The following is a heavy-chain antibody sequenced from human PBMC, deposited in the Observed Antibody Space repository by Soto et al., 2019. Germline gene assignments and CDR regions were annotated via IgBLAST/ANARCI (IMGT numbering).Heavy chain of an antibody. J-gene: IGHJ5*02. Sequence: ASVKVSCKASGYTFTSYAMHWVRQAPGQRLEWMGWINAGNGNTKYSQKFQGRVTITRDTSASTAYMELSSLRSEDTAVYYCARADSSGYYYPRSTFDPWGQGTLVTVSS. D-gene: IGHD3-22*01. V-gene: IGHV1-3*01. CDR2: INAGNGNT. CDR3: ARADSSGYYYPRSTFDP. CDR1: GYTFTSYA.